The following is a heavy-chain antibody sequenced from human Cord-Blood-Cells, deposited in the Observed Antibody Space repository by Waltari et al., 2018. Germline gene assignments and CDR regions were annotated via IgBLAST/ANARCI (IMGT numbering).Heavy chain of an antibody. CDR3: ARVVCSSTSCYYFDY. Sequence: QVQLQQWGAGLLKPSETLSLTCAVYGGSFSGYYWSWIRQPPGKGLDWIGESNHSGSTNYNPSLKSRVTRSVDTSKNQFSLKLSSVTAADTAVYYCARVVCSSTSCYYFDYWGQGTLVTVSS. V-gene: IGHV4-34*01. CDR2: SNHSGST. D-gene: IGHD2-2*01. J-gene: IGHJ4*02. CDR1: GGSFSGYY.